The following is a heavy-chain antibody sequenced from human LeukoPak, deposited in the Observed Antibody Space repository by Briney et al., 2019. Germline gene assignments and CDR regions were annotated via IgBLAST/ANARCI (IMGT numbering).Heavy chain of an antibody. V-gene: IGHV3-53*01. CDR1: GFTFTSNY. CDR3: ARGAATGPTLGLDY. J-gene: IGHJ4*02. CDR2: IYTGGSP. D-gene: IGHD6-13*01. Sequence: GGSLRLSCVASGFTFTSNYVTWARQAPGKGLEWVSVIYTGGSPYYADSVKGRFAISRDISKNTVYLQMYSLRAEDTAVYYCARGAATGPTLGLDYWGQGTLVTVSS.